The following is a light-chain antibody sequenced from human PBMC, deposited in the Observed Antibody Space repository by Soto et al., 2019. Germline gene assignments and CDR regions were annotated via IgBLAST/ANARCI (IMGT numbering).Light chain of an antibody. CDR1: RDISNY. CDR2: DAS. CDR3: QQYDNLPLT. Sequence: DIQMTQSPSSLSASVGDRVTITCQASRDISNYLNWYQQKPGKAPKLLIYDASNLETGVPSRFSGSGSGTDFTFTINSLQPEDIAIYYCQQYDNLPLTFGGGTKVDNK. J-gene: IGKJ4*01. V-gene: IGKV1-33*01.